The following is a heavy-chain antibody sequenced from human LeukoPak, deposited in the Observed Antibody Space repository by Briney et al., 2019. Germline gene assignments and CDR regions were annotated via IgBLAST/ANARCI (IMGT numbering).Heavy chain of an antibody. CDR3: VRNLPGAGY. J-gene: IGHJ4*02. V-gene: IGHV3-7*01. D-gene: IGHD3-9*01. CDR2: IKTDGSET. Sequence: GGSLRLSCAASGFTFNNYWLSWVRQAPGEGLEWVANIKTDGSETYYVDAVKGRFTISRDNAKNSLYLQMNNLRVEDTAVYYCVRNLPGAGYWGQGTLVIVSS. CDR1: GFTFNNYW.